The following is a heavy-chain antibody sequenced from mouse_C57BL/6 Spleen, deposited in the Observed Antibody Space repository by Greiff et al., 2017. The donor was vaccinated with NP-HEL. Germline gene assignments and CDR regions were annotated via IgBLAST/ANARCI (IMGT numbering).Heavy chain of an antibody. Sequence: EVKLVESGGGLVKPGGSLKLSCAASGFTFSDYGMHWVRQAPEKGLEWVAYISSGSSTIYYADTVKGRFTISRDNAKNTLFLQMASLRAENAAMYYCARPGDYYGWFAYWGQGTLVTVSA. J-gene: IGHJ3*01. D-gene: IGHD1-1*01. V-gene: IGHV5-17*01. CDR1: GFTFSDYG. CDR2: ISSGSSTI. CDR3: ARPGDYYGWFAY.